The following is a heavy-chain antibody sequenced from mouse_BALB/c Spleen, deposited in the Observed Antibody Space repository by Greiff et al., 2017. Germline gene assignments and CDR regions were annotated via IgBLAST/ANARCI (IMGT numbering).Heavy chain of an antibody. CDR2: ISNGGGST. CDR1: GFTFSSYT. Sequence: EVQRVESGGGLVQPGGSLKLSCAASGFTFSSYTMSWVRQTPEKRLEWVAYISNGGGSTYYPDTVKGRFTISRDNAKNTLYLQMSSLKSEDTAMYYCARLGRSGPFDYWGQGTTLTVSS. J-gene: IGHJ2*01. V-gene: IGHV5-12-2*01. CDR3: ARLGRSGPFDY.